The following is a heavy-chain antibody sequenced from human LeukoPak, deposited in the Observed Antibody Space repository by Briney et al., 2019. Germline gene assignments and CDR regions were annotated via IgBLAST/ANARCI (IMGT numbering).Heavy chain of an antibody. Sequence: SETLSLTCTVSGGSISSSSSYWGWIRQPPGKGLEWIGSISYSGSTYYNPSLKSRVTISVDTSKNQFSLKVSSVTAADTAVYDCARLRWYGDYRGQGTLVTVSS. J-gene: IGHJ4*02. CDR2: ISYSGST. CDR3: ARLRWYGDY. D-gene: IGHD6-13*01. V-gene: IGHV4-39*01. CDR1: GGSISSSSSY.